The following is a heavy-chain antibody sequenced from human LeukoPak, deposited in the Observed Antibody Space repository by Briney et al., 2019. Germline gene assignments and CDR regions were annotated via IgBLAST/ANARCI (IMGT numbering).Heavy chain of an antibody. V-gene: IGHV4-61*02. CDR1: GDSISSGDYY. D-gene: IGHD4-23*01. J-gene: IGHJ6*03. CDR3: ARATSVVAPYYYYYMDV. Sequence: TSQTLSLTCTVSGDSISSGDYYWSWIRQPAGKGLEWIGRISSSGSTNYDPSLKSRVTISVDTSKNQFSLKLSSVTAADTAVYYCARATSVVAPYYYYYMDVWGKGTTVTISS. CDR2: ISSSGST.